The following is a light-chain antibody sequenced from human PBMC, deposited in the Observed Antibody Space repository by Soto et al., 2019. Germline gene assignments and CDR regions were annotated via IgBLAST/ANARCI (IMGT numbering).Light chain of an antibody. CDR1: QTISSS. Sequence: EIVLTQSPATLSMSPGERATLSCWASQTISSSLAWYQQKPGQAPRLLIYGASTRAAGVPVRFSGSGSGTEFTLTINGLEAEDFAVYYCQQYNRWPLTFGGGTKVEIK. V-gene: IGKV3-15*01. CDR2: GAS. CDR3: QQYNRWPLT. J-gene: IGKJ4*01.